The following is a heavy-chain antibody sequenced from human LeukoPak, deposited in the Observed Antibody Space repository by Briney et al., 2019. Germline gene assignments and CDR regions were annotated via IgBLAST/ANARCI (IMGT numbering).Heavy chain of an antibody. V-gene: IGHV4-4*02. CDR1: GGSISSSNW. D-gene: IGHD3-9*01. CDR2: IYHSGST. J-gene: IGHJ3*02. CDR3: ARKPGYFDWSNDAFDI. Sequence: SETLSLTCAVSGGSISSSNWWSWVRQPPGKGLEWIGEIYHSGSTNYNPSLKSRVTISVDKSKNQFSLKLSSVTAADTAVYYCARKPGYFDWSNDAFDIWGQGTMVTVSS.